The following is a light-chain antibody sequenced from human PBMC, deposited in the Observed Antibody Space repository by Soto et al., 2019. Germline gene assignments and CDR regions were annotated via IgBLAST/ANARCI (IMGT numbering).Light chain of an antibody. V-gene: IGLV2-14*01. CDR2: DVS. J-gene: IGLJ1*01. CDR1: SSDVGGYNY. CDR3: TSYTTSSTLG. Sequence: QSALTQPASVSGSPGQSITISCTGTSSDVGGYNYVSWYQQYPGKAPKLMIYDVSNRPSGVSNRFSGSKSGNTASLTISGLQAEDEADYYCTSYTTSSTLGFGTGTKRTVL.